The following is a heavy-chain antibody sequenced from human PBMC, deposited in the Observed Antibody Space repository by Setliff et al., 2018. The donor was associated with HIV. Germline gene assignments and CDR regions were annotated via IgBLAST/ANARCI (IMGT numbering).Heavy chain of an antibody. D-gene: IGHD3-10*01. CDR2: INHRGST. Sequence: SETLSLTCGVSGASFSGNCWVWPRQSPGKGLEWIGQINHRGSTNYNASLQSRLAISMDVSKNQFSLRLNSVTAADTSKYFCARGVILVRAVVAQSVYCYMDVWGTGTTVTVSS. J-gene: IGHJ6*03. CDR3: ARGVILVRAVVAQSVYCYMDV. V-gene: IGHV4-34*01. CDR1: GASFSGNC.